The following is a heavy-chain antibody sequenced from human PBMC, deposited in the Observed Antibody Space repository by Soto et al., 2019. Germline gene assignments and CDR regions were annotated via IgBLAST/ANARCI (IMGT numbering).Heavy chain of an antibody. V-gene: IGHV4-31*03. CDR1: GGSISSGGYY. J-gene: IGHJ4*02. D-gene: IGHD1-1*01. CDR2: IYYSGST. CDR3: ARVYNWNYSL. Sequence: QVQLQESGPGLVKPSQTLSLPCTVSGGSISSGGYYCRWIRQHPGKGLEWIGYIYYSGSTYYNPSPRSRFTRSVDTSKNQFSLKLSSVTAADTAGYYGARVYNWNYSLWGKGTQLTVSS.